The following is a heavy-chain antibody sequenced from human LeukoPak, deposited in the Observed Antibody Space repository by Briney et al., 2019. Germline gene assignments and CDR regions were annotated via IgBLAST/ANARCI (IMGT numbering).Heavy chain of an antibody. V-gene: IGHV3-30*02. D-gene: IGHD1-1*01. J-gene: IGHJ1*01. Sequence: GGSLRLSCAASGFTFSSYGMHWVRQAPGKGLEWVAFIRYDGSNKYYADSVKGRFTISRDNSKNTLYLQMNSLRAEDTAVYYCAKHLLRRRGTAEYFQHWGQGTLVTVSS. CDR3: AKHLLRRRGTAEYFQH. CDR1: GFTFSSYG. CDR2: IRYDGSNK.